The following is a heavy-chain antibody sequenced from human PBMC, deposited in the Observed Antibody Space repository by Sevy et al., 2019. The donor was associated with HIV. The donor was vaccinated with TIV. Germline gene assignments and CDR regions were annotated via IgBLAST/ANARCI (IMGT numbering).Heavy chain of an antibody. J-gene: IGHJ4*02. Sequence: GGSLRLSCPASGFMFNSYGMHWVRQAPGKGLEWVALIWYDGSNKLYADSVKGRFTISRDNSKKTVYLQMNSLRAEDTAVYYCVRDSVRGGYYDSSGYYLFDYWGQGILVTVSS. D-gene: IGHD3-22*01. CDR1: GFMFNSYG. CDR3: VRDSVRGGYYDSSGYYLFDY. V-gene: IGHV3-33*01. CDR2: IWYDGSNK.